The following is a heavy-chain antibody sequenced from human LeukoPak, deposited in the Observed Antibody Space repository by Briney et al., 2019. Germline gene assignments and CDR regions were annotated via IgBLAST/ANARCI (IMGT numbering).Heavy chain of an antibody. CDR1: GYTFSSHY. CDR2: INPRGDST. Sequence: ASVKVSCKASGYTFSSHYMHWVRQAPGQGLEWMGIINPRGDSTTYAQNFQGRVSMTRDTFTSTLYMELSSLRSDDTAVYYCAREFSSGCLDSWGQGTLVTVSS. D-gene: IGHD6-25*01. CDR3: AREFSSGCLDS. V-gene: IGHV1-46*01. J-gene: IGHJ4*02.